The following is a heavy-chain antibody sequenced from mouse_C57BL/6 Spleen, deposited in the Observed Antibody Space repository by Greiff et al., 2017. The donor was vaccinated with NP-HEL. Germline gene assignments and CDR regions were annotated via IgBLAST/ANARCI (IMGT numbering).Heavy chain of an antibody. J-gene: IGHJ2*01. V-gene: IGHV1-69*01. D-gene: IGHD1-1*01. CDR1: GYTFTSYW. CDR2: IDPSDSYT. CDR3: ARGSSYQFDY. Sequence: QVQLKESGAELVMPGASVKLSCKASGYTFTSYWMHWVKQRPGQGLEWIGEIDPSDSYTNYNQKFKGKSTLTVDKSSSTAYMQLSSLTSEDSAVYYCARGSSYQFDYWGQGTTLTVSS.